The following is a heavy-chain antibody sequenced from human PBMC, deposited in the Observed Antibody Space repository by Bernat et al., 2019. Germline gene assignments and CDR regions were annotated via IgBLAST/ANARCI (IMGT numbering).Heavy chain of an antibody. CDR3: ARDLRVGMAGTLLGDAFDI. CDR1: GFTFSSYS. Sequence: EVQLVESGGGLVKPGGSLRLSCAASGFTFSSYSMNWVRQAPGKGLEWVSSISSSSSYIYYADSVKGRFTISRDNAKNSLYLQMNSLRAEDTAVYYCARDLRVGMAGTLLGDAFDIWGQGTMVTVSS. D-gene: IGHD6-19*01. J-gene: IGHJ3*02. V-gene: IGHV3-21*01. CDR2: ISSSSSYI.